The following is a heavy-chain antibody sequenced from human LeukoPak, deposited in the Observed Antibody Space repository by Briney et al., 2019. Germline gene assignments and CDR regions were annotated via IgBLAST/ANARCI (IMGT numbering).Heavy chain of an antibody. CDR3: ARGLRIINGLYA. V-gene: IGHV1-2*02. CDR2: LNPHSGGT. CDR1: GYTLRDSY. D-gene: IGHD2-15*01. J-gene: IGHJ6*02. Sequence: ASVKVSCKATGYTLRDSYIYWVGQAPGQGLEWLGWLNPHSGGTNYAQKFQGRVTLTSDTSISTAYMELTPLTSDDTAIYYCARGLRIINGLYARGQGTTVIVSS.